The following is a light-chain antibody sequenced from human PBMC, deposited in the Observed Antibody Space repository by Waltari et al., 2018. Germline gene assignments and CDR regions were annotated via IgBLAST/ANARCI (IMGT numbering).Light chain of an antibody. CDR3: QSYDSSLTGSV. CDR2: VNG. CDR1: SSNIGAGYD. J-gene: IGLJ2*01. Sequence: QSVLTQPPSVSGAPGQRVTISCTGSSSNIGAGYDVNWYQQLPGTAPKLLIFVNGNRPSGVPDRFSGSKSGTSASLAITGLQPEDEADYYCQSYDSSLTGSVFGGGTKVTVL. V-gene: IGLV1-40*01.